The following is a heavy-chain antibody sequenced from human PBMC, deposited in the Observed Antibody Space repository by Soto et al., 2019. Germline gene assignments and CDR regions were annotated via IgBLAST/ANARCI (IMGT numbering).Heavy chain of an antibody. CDR2: IYYSGRT. D-gene: IGHD2-21*02. CDR1: GESISSSSYY. Sequence: PSETLSLTCIVSGESISSSSYYWGWIRQPPGKGLEWIGSIYYSGRTYYNPSFKSRVTISIDTSKNQFSLKLSSVTATDTAVYYCARQRTTVVTQAYFDHCGQGALVTVS. J-gene: IGHJ4*02. CDR3: ARQRTTVVTQAYFDH. V-gene: IGHV4-39*01.